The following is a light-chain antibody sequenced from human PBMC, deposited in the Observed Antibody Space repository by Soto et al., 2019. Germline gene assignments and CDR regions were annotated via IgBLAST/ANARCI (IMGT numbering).Light chain of an antibody. CDR3: CSYAGSYTWV. J-gene: IGLJ3*02. V-gene: IGLV2-11*01. CDR2: DVS. Sequence: QSVLTQPRSVSGSPGQSVTISCTGTSSDVGGYNYVSWYQQHPGKAPKLMIHDVSKRPSGVPDRFSGSKSGNTASLTISGLRAEDEADYYCCSYAGSYTWVFGGGTKLTVL. CDR1: SSDVGGYNY.